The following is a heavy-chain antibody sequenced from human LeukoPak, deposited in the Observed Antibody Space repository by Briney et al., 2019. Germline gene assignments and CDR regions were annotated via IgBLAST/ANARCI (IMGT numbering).Heavy chain of an antibody. V-gene: IGHV3-7*01. CDR1: GFTFSSYW. D-gene: IGHD3-22*01. Sequence: GGSLRLSCAASGFTFSSYWMSWVRQAPGKGLEWVANIKQDGSEKYYVDSVKGRFTISRDNAKNSLYLQMNSLRAEDTAVYYCATYYDSSPFDYWGQGTLVTVSS. J-gene: IGHJ4*02. CDR2: IKQDGSEK. CDR3: ATYYDSSPFDY.